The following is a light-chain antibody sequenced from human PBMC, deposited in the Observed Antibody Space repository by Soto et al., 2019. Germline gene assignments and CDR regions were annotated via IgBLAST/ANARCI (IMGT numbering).Light chain of an antibody. V-gene: IGLV2-23*03. Sequence: HSDLTKPASVTGLPGQSIAISCTGTSSDVGSFNAVSWYQQHPGKAPKLIIYEGTKRPSGVSNRFSGSKSGNAASLTISGLQTEDEADYYCCSYADTSTFWVVFGGGTKVTVL. CDR1: SSDVGSFNA. CDR3: CSYADTSTFWVV. CDR2: EGT. J-gene: IGLJ3*02.